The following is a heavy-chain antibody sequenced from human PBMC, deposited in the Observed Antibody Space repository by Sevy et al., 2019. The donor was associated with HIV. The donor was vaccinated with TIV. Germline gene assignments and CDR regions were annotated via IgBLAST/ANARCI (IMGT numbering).Heavy chain of an antibody. CDR1: RFTFSNAW. V-gene: IGHV3-15*01. CDR2: IRSKTDGGTT. Sequence: GGSLRLSCAASRFTFSNAWMSWVRQAPGKGLEWVGRIRSKTDGGTTYYAAPVKGRFTISRDDSKNKLYLQMNSLKTEDTAVYYCTTPRTLWFGELRAFDIWGQGTMVTVSS. D-gene: IGHD3-10*01. CDR3: TTPRTLWFGELRAFDI. J-gene: IGHJ3*02.